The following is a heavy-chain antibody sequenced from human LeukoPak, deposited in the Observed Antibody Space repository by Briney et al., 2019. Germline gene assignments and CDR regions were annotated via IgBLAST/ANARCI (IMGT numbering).Heavy chain of an antibody. CDR3: ARVVGATTDYYFDY. CDR2: IYYSGST. CDR1: GGSISSSSYY. Sequence: PSETLSLTCTVSGGSISSSSYYWGWIRQPPGKGLEWIGSIYYSGSTYYNPSLKSRVTISVDTSKNQFSLKLSSVTAADTAVYYCARVVGATTDYYFDYWGQGTLVTVSS. J-gene: IGHJ4*02. V-gene: IGHV4-39*07. D-gene: IGHD1-26*01.